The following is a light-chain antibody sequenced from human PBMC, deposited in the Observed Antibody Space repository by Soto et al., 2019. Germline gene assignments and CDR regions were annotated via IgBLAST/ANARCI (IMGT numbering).Light chain of an antibody. CDR2: KAS. Sequence: DIQMTQSPSTLSASVGDRVTITCRASESISSWLAWYQQKPGKAPKLLMYKASSLESGVPSRFSGSGSGTEFTLTISSLQPDDFATYYCQQYNSYSWTFGQGTTVDIK. CDR3: QQYNSYSWT. V-gene: IGKV1-5*03. CDR1: ESISSW. J-gene: IGKJ1*01.